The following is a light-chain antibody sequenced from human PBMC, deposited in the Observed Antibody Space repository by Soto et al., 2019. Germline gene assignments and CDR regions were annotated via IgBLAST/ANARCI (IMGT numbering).Light chain of an antibody. CDR3: QHGGT. CDR1: QDIGTS. CDR2: DAS. V-gene: IGKV1-33*01. J-gene: IGKJ3*01. Sequence: DILMTQSPSSLSAFVGERFTITCQASQDIGTSLNWYQQRPGEAPKFLIYDASRLEAGVPSRFSGSGSGTDFTFAISSLQPEDIATYYCQHGGTFGPGTKVDFK.